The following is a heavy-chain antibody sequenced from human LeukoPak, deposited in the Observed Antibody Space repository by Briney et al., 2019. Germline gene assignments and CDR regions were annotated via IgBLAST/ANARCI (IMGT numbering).Heavy chain of an antibody. D-gene: IGHD5-24*01. V-gene: IGHV4-59*01. CDR1: GGSISSYY. CDR2: IYYSGST. Sequence: SETLSLTCTVSGGSISSYYWSWIRQPPGKGLEWIGYIYYSGSTNYNPSLKSRVTISVDTSKNQFSLKLSSVTAADTAVYYCARDGGGYNLEYYFDYWGQGTLVTVSS. CDR3: ARDGGGYNLEYYFDY. J-gene: IGHJ4*02.